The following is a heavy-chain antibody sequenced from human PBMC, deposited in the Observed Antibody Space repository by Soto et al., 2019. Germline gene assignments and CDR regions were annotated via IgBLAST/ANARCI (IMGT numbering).Heavy chain of an antibody. J-gene: IGHJ6*02. CDR2: IYYSGST. D-gene: IGHD1-26*01. Sequence: SETLSLTCTVSGGSISSSSYYWGWIRQPPGKGLEWIGSIYYSGSTYYNPSLKSRVTISVDTSKNQFSLKLSSVTAADTAVYYCARLGGSGSYYYYYGMDVWGQGTTVTVSS. CDR3: ARLGGSGSYYYYYGMDV. V-gene: IGHV4-39*01. CDR1: GGSISSSSYY.